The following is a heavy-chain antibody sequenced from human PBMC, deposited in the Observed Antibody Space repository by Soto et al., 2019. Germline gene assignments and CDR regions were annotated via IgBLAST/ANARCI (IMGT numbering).Heavy chain of an antibody. D-gene: IGHD4-17*01. CDR3: ARDEDYGDILAY. Sequence: ASVKVSCKASGGTFSSYTISWVRQAPGQRLEWMGRIIPILGIANYAQKFQGRVTITADKSTSTAYMELSSLRSEDTAVYYCARDEDYGDILAYWGQGTLVTVSS. CDR2: IIPILGIA. J-gene: IGHJ4*02. V-gene: IGHV1-69*04. CDR1: GGTFSSYT.